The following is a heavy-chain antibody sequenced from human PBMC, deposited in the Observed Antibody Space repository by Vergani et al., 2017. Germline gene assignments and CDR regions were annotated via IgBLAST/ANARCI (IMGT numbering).Heavy chain of an antibody. CDR3: ARGETRTDWLDP. V-gene: IGHV4-39*01. CDR2: VSYSGAT. J-gene: IGHJ5*02. Sequence: QVLLQESGPGLVKPSETLSLTCTVSGGSVDSRKHYWGWIRQPPGKGLEWIGTVSYSGATYYTPSLKNRVKVSLNTSENQFSLKVHSVTAADTAVYYCARGETRTDWLDPWGQGTQVIVSS. D-gene: IGHD3/OR15-3a*01. CDR1: GGSVDSRKHY.